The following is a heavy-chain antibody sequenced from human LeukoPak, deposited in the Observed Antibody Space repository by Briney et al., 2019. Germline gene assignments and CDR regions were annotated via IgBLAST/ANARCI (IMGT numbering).Heavy chain of an antibody. CDR1: GFTFSSYP. CDR2: ISYDGSNK. CDR3: ARDQTTVTSYYYYYGMDV. D-gene: IGHD4-17*01. V-gene: IGHV3-30-3*01. Sequence: PGRSLRLSCAASGFTFSSYPMHWVRQAPGKGLEWVAVISYDGSNKYYADSVKGRFTISRDNSENTLYLQMSSLRPEDTAVYYCARDQTTVTSYYYYYGMDVWGQGTTVTVSS. J-gene: IGHJ6*02.